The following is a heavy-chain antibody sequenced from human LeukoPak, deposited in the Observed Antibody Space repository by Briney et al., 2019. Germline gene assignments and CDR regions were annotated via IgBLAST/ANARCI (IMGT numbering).Heavy chain of an antibody. CDR2: IYIDGNS. J-gene: IGHJ6*04. D-gene: IGHD2-21*02. Sequence: GGSLRLSCAVSGFSVSTNHMSWVRQAPGKGLEWVSVIYIDGNSYYADSVKGRFTISRDNSKNTVFLQMNSPRAEDTAVYYCARDREVVTAKAQMDVWGKGTTVTVFS. CDR3: ARDREVVTAKAQMDV. CDR1: GFSVSTNH. V-gene: IGHV3-53*01.